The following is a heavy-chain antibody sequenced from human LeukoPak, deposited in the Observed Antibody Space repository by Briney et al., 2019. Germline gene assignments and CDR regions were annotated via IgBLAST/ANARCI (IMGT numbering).Heavy chain of an antibody. J-gene: IGHJ4*02. CDR1: GFPFSSSA. CDR2: ISGSGGST. D-gene: IGHD3-16*01. CDR3: AKDGGQGADY. Sequence: PGGSLRLSCAASGFPFSSSAMTWVRQIPGKGLEWVSGISGSGGSTYYAGSVKGRFTISRDNSKNTLYLQMNSLRAEDMAVYYCAKDGGQGADYWGQGTLVSVSS. V-gene: IGHV3-23*01.